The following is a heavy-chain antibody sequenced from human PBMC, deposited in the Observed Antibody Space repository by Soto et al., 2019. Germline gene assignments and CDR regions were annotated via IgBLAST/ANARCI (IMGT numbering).Heavy chain of an antibody. CDR2: INPSGGST. CDR3: ARDYYDILTGPPGSPAFFDY. J-gene: IGHJ4*02. CDR1: GYTFTSYY. V-gene: IGHV1-46*01. Sequence: ASVKVSCKASGYTFTSYYMHWVRQAPGQGLEWMGVINPSGGSTSYAQKFQGRVTMTRDTSTSTVYMELSSLRSEDTAVYYCARDYYDILTGPPGSPAFFDYWGQGTLVTVSS. D-gene: IGHD3-9*01.